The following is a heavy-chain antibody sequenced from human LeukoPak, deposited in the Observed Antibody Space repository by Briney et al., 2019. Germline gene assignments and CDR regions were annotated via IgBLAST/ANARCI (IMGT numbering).Heavy chain of an antibody. J-gene: IGHJ4*02. Sequence: GGSLRLSCAASGFTFSSYAVSWVRQAPGKGLEWVSAISGSGGSTYYADSVKGRFTISRDNSKNTLYLQMNSLRAEDTAVYYCAKDEDTVVTPTDFDYWGQGTLVTVSS. D-gene: IGHD4-23*01. V-gene: IGHV3-23*01. CDR3: AKDEDTVVTPTDFDY. CDR1: GFTFSSYA. CDR2: ISGSGGST.